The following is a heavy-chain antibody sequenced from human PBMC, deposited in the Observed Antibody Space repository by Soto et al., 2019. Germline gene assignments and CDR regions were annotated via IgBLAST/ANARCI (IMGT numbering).Heavy chain of an antibody. V-gene: IGHV1-69*13. CDR3: ATAITMVRGVIFYYYGMDV. Sequence: SVKVSCKASGGTFSCYAISWVRQAPGQGLEWMGGIIPIFGTANYAQKFQGRVTITADESTSTAYMELSSLRSEDTAVYYCATAITMVRGVIFYYYGMDVWGQGTTVTVSS. CDR1: GGTFSCYA. D-gene: IGHD3-10*01. J-gene: IGHJ6*02. CDR2: IIPIFGTA.